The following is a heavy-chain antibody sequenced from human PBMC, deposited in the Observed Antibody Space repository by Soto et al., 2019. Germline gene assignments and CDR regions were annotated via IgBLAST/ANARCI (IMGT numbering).Heavy chain of an antibody. J-gene: IGHJ4*02. CDR2: INHSGST. V-gene: IGHV4-34*01. CDR3: ARGGYSYGYYFDY. Sequence: ASETLSLTCAVYGGSFSGYYWSWIRQPPGKGLEWIGEINHSGSTNYNPSLKSRVTISVDTSKNQFSLKLSSVTAADTAVYYCARGGYSYGYYFDYWGQGTLVTGSS. CDR1: GGSFSGYY. D-gene: IGHD5-18*01.